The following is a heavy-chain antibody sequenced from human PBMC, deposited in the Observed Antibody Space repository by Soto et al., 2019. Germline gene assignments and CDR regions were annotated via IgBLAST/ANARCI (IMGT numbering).Heavy chain of an antibody. Sequence: QVQLVQSGAEVKKPGSSVKVSCKASGATFSSYAINWVRQAPGQGLEWMGGIIPMFGTANYAQKFKGRVTITAGESTSTVYMERSSLRSEDTAVYYCARVGPAHYYDSSGYYSPLDYWGQGTLVTVSS. J-gene: IGHJ4*02. V-gene: IGHV1-69*01. CDR1: GATFSSYA. D-gene: IGHD3-22*01. CDR3: ARVGPAHYYDSSGYYSPLDY. CDR2: IIPMFGTA.